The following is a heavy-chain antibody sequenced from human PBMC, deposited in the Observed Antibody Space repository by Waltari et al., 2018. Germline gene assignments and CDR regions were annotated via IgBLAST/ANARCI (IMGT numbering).Heavy chain of an antibody. CDR1: GGTFSSYT. CDR2: IIPILGIA. Sequence: QVQLVQSGAEVKKPGSSVKVSCKASGGTFSSYTISWVRQAPGQGLEWMGRIIPILGIANYAQKFQGRVTITADKSTSTAYMELSSLRSEDTAVYYCARDLRSGYDPADYWGQGTLVTVSS. CDR3: ARDLRSGYDPADY. V-gene: IGHV1-69*08. J-gene: IGHJ4*02. D-gene: IGHD5-12*01.